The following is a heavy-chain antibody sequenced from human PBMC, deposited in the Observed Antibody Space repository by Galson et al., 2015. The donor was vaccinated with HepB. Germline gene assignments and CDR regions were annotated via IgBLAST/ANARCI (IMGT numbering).Heavy chain of an antibody. Sequence: SVKVSCKASGYTFTGYYMHWVRQAPGQGLEWMGWINPNSGGTNYAQKFQGRVTMTRDTSISTAYMELSRLRSDDTAVYYCARDYGIEGAVAGNEVLDYWGQGTLVTVSS. CDR1: GYTFTGYY. CDR3: ARDYGIEGAVAGNEVLDY. D-gene: IGHD6-19*01. J-gene: IGHJ4*02. CDR2: INPNSGGT. V-gene: IGHV1-2*02.